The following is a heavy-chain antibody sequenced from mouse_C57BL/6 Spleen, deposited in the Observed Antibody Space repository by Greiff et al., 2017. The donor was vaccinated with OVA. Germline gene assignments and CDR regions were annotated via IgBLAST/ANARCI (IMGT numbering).Heavy chain of an antibody. D-gene: IGHD1-1*01. CDR2: ISYDGSN. CDR3: AREGYYGSSLYFDY. CDR1: GYSITSGYY. J-gene: IGHJ2*01. Sequence: EVQRVESGPGLVKPSQSLSLTCSVTGYSITSGYYWNWIRQFPGNKLEWMGYISYDGSNNYNPSLKNRISITRDTSKNQFFLKLNSVTTEDTATYYCAREGYYGSSLYFDYWGQGTTLTVSS. V-gene: IGHV3-6*01.